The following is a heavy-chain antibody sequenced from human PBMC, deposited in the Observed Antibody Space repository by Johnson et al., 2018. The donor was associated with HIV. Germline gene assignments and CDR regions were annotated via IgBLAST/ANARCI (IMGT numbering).Heavy chain of an antibody. Sequence: VQLVESGGGVVQPGRSLRLSCAASGFTFSSYGMSWVRQAPGKGLEWISYISRSGTTIYYADSVKGRFTISRDNAKSSLSLQMNSLRAEDTAVYYCARESRICAWGQGTMVTVSS. CDR1: GFTFSSYG. CDR2: ISRSGTTI. D-gene: IGHD2-21*01. J-gene: IGHJ3*01. V-gene: IGHV3-48*04. CDR3: ARESRICA.